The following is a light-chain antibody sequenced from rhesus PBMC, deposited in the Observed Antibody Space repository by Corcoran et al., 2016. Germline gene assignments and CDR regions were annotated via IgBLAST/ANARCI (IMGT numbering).Light chain of an antibody. CDR3: QQYNSFPLT. V-gene: IGKV1-25*01. Sequence: DIQMTQSPSSVSASVGVRVTITCRASQGISSYLAWYQQKPGKAPKLLMFYATTLQSGVPSRLSGIGSGTDFTLTIRSLQPEDFATYYCQQYNSFPLTFGGGTKVEIK. J-gene: IGKJ4*01. CDR1: QGISSY. CDR2: YAT.